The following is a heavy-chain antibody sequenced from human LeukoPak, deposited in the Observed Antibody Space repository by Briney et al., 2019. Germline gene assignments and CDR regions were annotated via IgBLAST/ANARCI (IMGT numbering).Heavy chain of an antibody. Sequence: PGRSLRLSCAASGFTFSSYAMHWVRQAPGKGLEWVAVISYDGSNKYYADSVKGRCTISRDNSKNTLYVQMNSLRAEDTAVVYCPRGISDYDSSGSPYYYYGMDVWGQGTTVTVSS. CDR2: ISYDGSNK. CDR3: PRGISDYDSSGSPYYYYGMDV. V-gene: IGHV3-30*04. J-gene: IGHJ6*02. D-gene: IGHD3-22*01. CDR1: GFTFSSYA.